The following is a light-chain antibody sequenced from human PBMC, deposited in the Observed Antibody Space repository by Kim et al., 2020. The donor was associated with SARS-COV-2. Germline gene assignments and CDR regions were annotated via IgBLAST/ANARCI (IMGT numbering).Light chain of an antibody. V-gene: IGLV6-57*03. CDR3: QSYDSSNVV. J-gene: IGLJ3*02. Sequence: GKTVTISCTRSSGSIASNYVQWSQQRPGSAPSTVIYEDDQRPSGVPDRFSCSIDSSSNSASLTISGLKTEDEADYYCQSYDSSNVVFGGGTQLTVL. CDR2: EDD. CDR1: SGSIASNY.